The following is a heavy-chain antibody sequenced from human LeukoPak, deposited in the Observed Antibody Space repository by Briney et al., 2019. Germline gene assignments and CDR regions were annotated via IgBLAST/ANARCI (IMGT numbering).Heavy chain of an antibody. CDR3: ARDRSGVSYY. CDR2: ISGSGDYI. CDR1: GFSFSNYD. V-gene: IGHV3-21*06. Sequence: PGGSLRPSCAASGFSFSNYDMNWVRQAPGKGLEWVSSISGSGDYIYYADSVKGRFTISRDNAKNSLFLQMDSLRAEDTAVYYCARDRSGVSYYWGQGTLVTVSS. D-gene: IGHD3-10*01. J-gene: IGHJ4*02.